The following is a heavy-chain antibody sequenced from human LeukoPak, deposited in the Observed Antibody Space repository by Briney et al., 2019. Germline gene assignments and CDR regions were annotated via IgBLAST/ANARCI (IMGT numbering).Heavy chain of an antibody. J-gene: IGHJ4*02. CDR2: ISPNSGGT. Sequence: ASVKVSGTASGYSFNDYYIHWVRQAPGQGLEWMGWISPNSGGTNYAQNFQGRVTMTRDTSITTAYMELSGLTSDDTALYYCARNYGGTSKYFDYWGQGTLVTVSS. V-gene: IGHV1-2*02. CDR3: ARNYGGTSKYFDY. CDR1: GYSFNDYY. D-gene: IGHD4-23*01.